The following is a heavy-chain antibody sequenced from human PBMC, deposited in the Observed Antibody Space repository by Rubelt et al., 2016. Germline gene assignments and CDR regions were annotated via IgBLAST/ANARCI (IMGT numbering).Heavy chain of an antibody. CDR3: ARDYFHIVATIGGWFDP. CDR1: GFTFSSYA. D-gene: IGHD5-12*01. V-gene: IGHV3-23*01. J-gene: IGHJ5*02. Sequence: LDSGGGWVQPGRSLRLSCEASGFTFSSYAISWVRQAPRKGPEWISSISDGDSSTKYADSVKGRFTISRDNSKNTLYLQMNSLRAEDTAVYYCARDYFHIVATIGGWFDPWGQGTLVTVSS. CDR2: ISDGDSST.